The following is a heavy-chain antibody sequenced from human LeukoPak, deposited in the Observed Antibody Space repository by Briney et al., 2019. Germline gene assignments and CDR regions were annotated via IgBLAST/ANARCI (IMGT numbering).Heavy chain of an antibody. D-gene: IGHD3-10*01. J-gene: IGHJ3*02. CDR1: GGSINSYY. Sequence: SATLSLTCTVSGGSINSYYWSWIRPPPGKGLEWIGYIYYSGSANYNPPLQRRVTISVDTTKHQFSLKLSSVTAADTTVYYCARVAITMVRGVPIKVDAFDIWGQGTMVTVSS. CDR3: ARVAITMVRGVPIKVDAFDI. V-gene: IGHV4-59*01. CDR2: IYYSGSA.